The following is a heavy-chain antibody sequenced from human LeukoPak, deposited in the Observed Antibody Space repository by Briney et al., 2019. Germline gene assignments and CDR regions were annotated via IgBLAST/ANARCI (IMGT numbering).Heavy chain of an antibody. CDR3: ARIPRTWLRFPYFDY. D-gene: IGHD5-12*01. CDR2: ISYDGSNK. J-gene: IGHJ4*02. CDR1: AFTFSNYT. V-gene: IGHV3-30-3*01. Sequence: GRSLRLSCAASAFTFSNYTMHWVRQAPGKGLEWVAVISYDGSNKYYADSVKGRFTISRDNSKNTLYQQMNSLRGEDTAVYYCARIPRTWLRFPYFDYWGQGTLVTVSS.